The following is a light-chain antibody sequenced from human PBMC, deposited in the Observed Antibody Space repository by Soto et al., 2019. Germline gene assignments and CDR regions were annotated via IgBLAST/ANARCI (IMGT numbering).Light chain of an antibody. CDR2: GAS. Sequence: EIVLTQSPGTLSLSPGERATLSCRASQSVSGSYLAWYQQKPGQAPRLLIYGASSRATGIPDRFSGSGSGTDFTLTISRLEPEDFAVYYCQQYGTSFLTFGGGTKVETK. V-gene: IGKV3-20*01. CDR3: QQYGTSFLT. CDR1: QSVSGSY. J-gene: IGKJ4*01.